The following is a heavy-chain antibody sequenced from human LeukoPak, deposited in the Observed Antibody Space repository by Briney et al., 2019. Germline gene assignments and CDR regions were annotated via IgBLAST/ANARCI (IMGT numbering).Heavy chain of an antibody. Sequence: GESLKISCKGSGYSFTTYWIAWVRQMPGKGLEWMGIIYPGDADARYSPSFQGQFPFSANHSHSTAYLQWSSLNASDTAMNSCARQQVGATIPLDYWGQGTLVTVSS. CDR3: ARQQVGATIPLDY. D-gene: IGHD1-26*01. CDR2: IYPGDADA. V-gene: IGHV5-51*01. CDR1: GYSFTTYW. J-gene: IGHJ4*02.